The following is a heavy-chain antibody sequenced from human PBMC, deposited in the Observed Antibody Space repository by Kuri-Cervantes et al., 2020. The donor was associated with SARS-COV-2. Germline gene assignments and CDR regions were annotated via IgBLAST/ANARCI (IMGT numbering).Heavy chain of an antibody. J-gene: IGHJ4*02. CDR1: GFTFNSCW. V-gene: IGHV3-7*01. CDR3: ASLTVSGTRGLDY. Sequence: GESLKISCAASGFTFNSCWMTWVRQAPGKGLEWAANIKHDGSDKFYVDSVKGRFTISRDNAKNSLYLQMNNLRVDDGAVYYCASLTVSGTRGLDYWGQGALVTVSS. CDR2: IKHDGSDK. D-gene: IGHD6-19*01.